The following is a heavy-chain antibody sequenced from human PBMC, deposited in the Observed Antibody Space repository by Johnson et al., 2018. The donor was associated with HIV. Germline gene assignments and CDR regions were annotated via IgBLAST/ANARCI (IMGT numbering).Heavy chain of an antibody. Sequence: QVQLVESGGGVVQPGRSLRLSCAASGFTFSSYAMHWVRQAPGKGLEWVSIIYSGGTTYYADSVKGRFTISRDNAKNSLYLQMKSLRAEDTALYYCASHRSIAADDAFDIWGQGTMVTVSS. J-gene: IGHJ3*02. CDR3: ASHRSIAADDAFDI. D-gene: IGHD6-13*01. CDR1: GFTFSSYA. CDR2: IYSGGTT. V-gene: IGHV3-NL1*01.